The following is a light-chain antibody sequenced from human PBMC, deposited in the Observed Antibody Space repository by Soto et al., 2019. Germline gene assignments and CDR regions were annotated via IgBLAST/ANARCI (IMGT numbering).Light chain of an antibody. CDR1: KSLVYSDGNTH. CDR2: RVS. J-gene: IGKJ1*01. V-gene: IGKV2-30*01. Sequence: VVLTQSPLSLPVNFGQPASISCRSSKSLVYSDGNTHLSWFHQRPGQSPRRLIYRVSSRDSGVPDRFSGSGSGTDFTLEISRVEADDVGIYFCTQGTHWPRKFGQGTNVEVK. CDR3: TQGTHWPRK.